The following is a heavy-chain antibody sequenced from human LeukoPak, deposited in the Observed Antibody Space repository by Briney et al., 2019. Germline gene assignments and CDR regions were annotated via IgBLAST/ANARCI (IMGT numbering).Heavy chain of an antibody. D-gene: IGHD3-10*01. J-gene: IGHJ6*02. CDR1: GFTFSSYA. Sequence: GSLRLSCAASGFTFSSYAMSWVRQAPGKGLEWVSTLSNTGIATYYADSVKGRSTISRDNYENTLFLQMNYLRAEDTAIYYCAKVPYSDYGSGRPPFMDVWGQGTTVAVSS. CDR2: LSNTGIAT. CDR3: AKVPYSDYGSGRPPFMDV. V-gene: IGHV3-23*01.